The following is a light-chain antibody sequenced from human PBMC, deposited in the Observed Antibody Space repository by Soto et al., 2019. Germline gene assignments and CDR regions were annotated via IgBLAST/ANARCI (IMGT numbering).Light chain of an antibody. CDR1: SSDIGAYNY. J-gene: IGLJ2*01. CDR2: DVN. CDR3: TSWTTSTTMV. V-gene: IGLV2-14*03. Sequence: QSALTQPASVSGSPGQSITISCTGTSSDIGAYNYVSWYQQHPGKAPKLMIYDVNMRPSGVSNRFSGSKSGNTASLTISGLQAEDEADYYCTSWTTSTTMVFGAGTKLTVL.